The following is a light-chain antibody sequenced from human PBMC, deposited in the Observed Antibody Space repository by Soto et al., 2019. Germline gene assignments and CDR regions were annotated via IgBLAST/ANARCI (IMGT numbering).Light chain of an antibody. J-gene: IGKJ2*01. V-gene: IGKV3-20*01. CDR1: QSISSNY. CDR3: QQYGNSPPFT. CDR2: DTS. Sequence: EIVLTQSPGTLSLSPGERATLSCRASQSISSNYLGWYQQKPGQAPRLLIYDTSSRATGIPDRFSGSGSGTDYTLTISRLETEDFAVYYCQQYGNSPPFTFGHGTKLEI.